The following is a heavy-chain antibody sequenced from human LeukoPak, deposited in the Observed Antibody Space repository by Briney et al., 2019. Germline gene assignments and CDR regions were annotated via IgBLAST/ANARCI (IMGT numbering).Heavy chain of an antibody. CDR2: INPNSGGT. J-gene: IGHJ5*02. Sequence: GASVKVSCTASGYTFTGYYMHWVRQAPGQGLEWMGWINPNSGGTNYAQKFQGRVTMTRDTSISTAYMELSRLRSDDTAVYYCARVKGKYSSGLGLFDPWGQGTLVTVSS. D-gene: IGHD6-19*01. V-gene: IGHV1-2*02. CDR3: ARVKGKYSSGLGLFDP. CDR1: GYTFTGYY.